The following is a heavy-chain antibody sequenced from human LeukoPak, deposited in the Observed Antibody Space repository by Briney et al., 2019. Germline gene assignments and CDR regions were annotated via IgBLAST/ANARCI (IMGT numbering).Heavy chain of an antibody. CDR2: ISGSGGST. D-gene: IGHD4/OR15-4a*01. V-gene: IGHV3-23*01. Sequence: GGSLRLSCAASGFTFSSYAMSWVRQAPGKGLEWVSAISGSGGSTYYADSVKGRFTISRDNAKNSLYLQMNGLRAEDTAVYYCARRAGAYSHPYDYWGQGTLVTVSS. J-gene: IGHJ4*02. CDR3: ARRAGAYSHPYDY. CDR1: GFTFSSYA.